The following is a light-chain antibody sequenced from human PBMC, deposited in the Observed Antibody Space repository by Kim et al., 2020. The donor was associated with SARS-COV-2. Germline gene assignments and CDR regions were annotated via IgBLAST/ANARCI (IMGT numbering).Light chain of an antibody. CDR2: EFT. Sequence: PGQSLAIPCSATGGDFCSYKYVSGYQHRPGKSPKLIIYEFTKRPSGVPDRFSGSMSGNTASLTVSGLQAEDEADYYCASHGGYDYVFGTGTKVTVL. CDR3: ASHGGYDYV. V-gene: IGLV2-8*01. J-gene: IGLJ1*01. CDR1: GGDFCSYKY.